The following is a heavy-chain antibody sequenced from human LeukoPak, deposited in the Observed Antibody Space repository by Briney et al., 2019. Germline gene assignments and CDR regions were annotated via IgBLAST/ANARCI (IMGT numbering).Heavy chain of an antibody. D-gene: IGHD3-22*01. V-gene: IGHV1-18*01. J-gene: IGHJ4*02. CDR3: ARDPMSYDYDSSGDPYDY. CDR2: ISAYNGNT. Sequence: WASVKVSCKASGYTFTSYGISWVRQAPGQGLEWMGWISAYNGNTNYAQKLQGRVTMTTDKSTSTAYMELSSLRSEDTAVYYCARDPMSYDYDSSGDPYDYWGQGTLVTVSS. CDR1: GYTFTSYG.